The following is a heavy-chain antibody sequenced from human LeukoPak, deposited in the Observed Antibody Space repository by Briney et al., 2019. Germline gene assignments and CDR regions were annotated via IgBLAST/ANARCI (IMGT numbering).Heavy chain of an antibody. CDR2: IIPIFGTA. CDR3: AREANTAPSTFDY. D-gene: IGHD5-18*01. CDR1: GGTFSSYA. V-gene: IGHV1-69*13. J-gene: IGHJ4*02. Sequence: ASVKVSCKASGGTFSSYAISWVRQAPGQGLEWMGGIIPIFGTANYAKKFQGRVTITADESTSTAYMELSSLRSEDTAVYYCAREANTAPSTFDYWGQGTLVTVSS.